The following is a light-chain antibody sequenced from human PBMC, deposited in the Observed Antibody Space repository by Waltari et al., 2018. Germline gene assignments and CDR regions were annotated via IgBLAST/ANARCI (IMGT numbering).Light chain of an antibody. CDR3: CSYAGSGTYV. J-gene: IGLJ1*01. CDR1: NSDVGNYNL. V-gene: IGLV2-23*02. Sequence: QSALTQPASVSGTPGQSITISCTGTNSDVGNYNLVSWYQHHPGEAPKLMICEVIKRPSGVSNRFSGSKAGNTASLTIAGLQAEDEADYYCCSYAGSGTYVFGTGTKVTVL. CDR2: EVI.